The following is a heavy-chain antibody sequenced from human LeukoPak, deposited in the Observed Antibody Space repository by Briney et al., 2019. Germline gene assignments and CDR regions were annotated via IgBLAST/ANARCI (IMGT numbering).Heavy chain of an antibody. V-gene: IGHV1-2*02. CDR2: INPNSGGT. Sequence: EASVKVSCKASGYXFTGYYMHWVRQAPGQGLEWMGWINPNSGGTNYAQKFQGRVTMTRDTSISTAYMELSRLRSDDTAVYYCARPRMYYYDSSGYPFDYWGQGTLVTVSS. D-gene: IGHD3-22*01. CDR3: ARPRMYYYDSSGYPFDY. J-gene: IGHJ4*02. CDR1: GYXFTGYY.